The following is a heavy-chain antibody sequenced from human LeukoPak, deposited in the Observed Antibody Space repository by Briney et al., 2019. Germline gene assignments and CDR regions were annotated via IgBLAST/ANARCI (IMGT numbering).Heavy chain of an antibody. J-gene: IGHJ4*02. D-gene: IGHD5-24*01. CDR2: VYCSGRT. V-gene: IGHV4-59*01. CDR3: ADLDMATISLDY. Sequence: PSETLSLTCTVSGGSFSAYYWNWIRQPPGKGLEWIGYVYCSGRTNYNPSLKSRVTISIDTSKNQFSLRLRSVTAADTAVYYCADLDMATISLDYWGQGTLVTVSS. CDR1: GGSFSAYY.